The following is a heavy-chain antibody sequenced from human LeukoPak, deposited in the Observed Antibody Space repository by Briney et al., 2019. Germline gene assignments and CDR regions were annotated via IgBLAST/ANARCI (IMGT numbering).Heavy chain of an antibody. CDR1: GYTFTSYD. J-gene: IGHJ6*02. CDR2: MNPNSGNT. Sequence: ASVKVSCKASGYTFTSYDINWVRQATGQGLEWMGWMNPNSGNTGYAQKFQGRVTMARNTSISTAYMELSSLRSEDTAVYYCARGLWFGSASGMDVWGQGTTVTVSS. D-gene: IGHD3-10*01. CDR3: ARGLWFGSASGMDV. V-gene: IGHV1-8*01.